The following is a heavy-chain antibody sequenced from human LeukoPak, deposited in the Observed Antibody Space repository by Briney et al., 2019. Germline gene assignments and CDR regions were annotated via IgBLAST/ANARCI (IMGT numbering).Heavy chain of an antibody. CDR2: IWYDGSNK. J-gene: IGHJ6*02. CDR3: ARDLSVGYYGMDV. D-gene: IGHD1-26*01. CDR1: GFSFSTYG. V-gene: IGHV3-33*08. Sequence: PGGSLRLSCAASGFSFSTYGIHWVRQAPGKGLEWVAVIWYDGSNKYYANSVKGRFTISRDNSKNTLYLQMNSLRAEDTAVYYCARDLSVGYYGMDVWGQGTTVTVSS.